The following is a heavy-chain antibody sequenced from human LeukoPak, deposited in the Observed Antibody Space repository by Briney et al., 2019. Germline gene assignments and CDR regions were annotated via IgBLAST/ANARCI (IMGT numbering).Heavy chain of an antibody. CDR2: IIPIFGTA. Sequence: ASVKVSCKASGGTFISYAISWVRQAPGQGREWMGGIIPIFGTANYAQKFQGRVTITADESTSTAYMELSSMRSEDTAVYYCARGDDVTGYYPCWFDPWGQGTLVTVSS. J-gene: IGHJ5*02. D-gene: IGHD3-9*01. CDR3: ARGDDVTGYYPCWFDP. V-gene: IGHV1-69*13. CDR1: GGTFISYA.